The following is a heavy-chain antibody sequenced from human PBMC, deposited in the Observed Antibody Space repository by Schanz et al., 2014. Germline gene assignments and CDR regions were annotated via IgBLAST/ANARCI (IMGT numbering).Heavy chain of an antibody. D-gene: IGHD2-21*01. J-gene: IGHJ4*02. CDR2: ISGNGGST. V-gene: IGHV3-23*01. Sequence: EVQLLESGGGLVQPGGSLRLSCAASGFTFSSYGMSWVCQAPGKGLEWVSGISGNGGSTYFADSVKGRFTISRDNSDNTLYLQMNSLRAEDTAVYYCAKVRISSPYSFDYWGQGTLVTVSS. CDR1: GFTFSSYG. CDR3: AKVRISSPYSFDY.